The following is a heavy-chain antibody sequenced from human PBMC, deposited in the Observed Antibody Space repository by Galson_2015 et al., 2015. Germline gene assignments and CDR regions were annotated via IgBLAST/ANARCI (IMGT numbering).Heavy chain of an antibody. D-gene: IGHD1-14*01. CDR1: GYTFTSYD. J-gene: IGHJ6*03. Sequence: SVKVSCKASGYTFTSYDINWVRQATGQGLEWMGWMNPNSGNTGYAQKFQGRVTMTRNTSISTAYMELSSLRSEDTAVYYCARTYNHRNYYYYYYMDVWGKGTTVTVSS. V-gene: IGHV1-8*01. CDR3: ARTYNHRNYYYYYYMDV. CDR2: MNPNSGNT.